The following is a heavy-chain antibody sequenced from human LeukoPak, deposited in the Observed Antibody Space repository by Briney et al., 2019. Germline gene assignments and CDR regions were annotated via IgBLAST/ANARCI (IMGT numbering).Heavy chain of an antibody. CDR3: AKDPLRFTGAAAGTDAPSGMDV. D-gene: IGHD6-13*01. CDR1: GFTFSSYG. V-gene: IGHV3-30*18. Sequence: GGSLRLSCAASGFTFSSYGMHWVRQAPGKGLEWVAVISYDGSNKYYADSVKGRFTISRDNSKNTLYPQMNRLRAEDTAVYYCAKDPLRFTGAAAGTDAPSGMDVWGQGTTVTVSS. CDR2: ISYDGSNK. J-gene: IGHJ6*02.